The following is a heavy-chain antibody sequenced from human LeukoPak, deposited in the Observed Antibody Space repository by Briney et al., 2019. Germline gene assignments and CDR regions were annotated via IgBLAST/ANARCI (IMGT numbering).Heavy chain of an antibody. CDR2: ISYDGSNK. D-gene: IGHD3-9*01. V-gene: IGHV3-30*04. Sequence: GGSLRLSCAASGFTFSSYAMHWVRQPPGKGLEWVAVISYDGSNKYYADSVKGRFTISRDNSKNTLYLQMNSLRAEDTAVYYCAKDLHLRYFDWLPGDSFDVWGQGTMVTVSS. CDR3: AKDLHLRYFDWLPGDSFDV. J-gene: IGHJ3*01. CDR1: GFTFSSYA.